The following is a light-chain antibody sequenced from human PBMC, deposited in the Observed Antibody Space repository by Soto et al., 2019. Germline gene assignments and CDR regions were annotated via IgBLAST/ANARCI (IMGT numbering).Light chain of an antibody. Sequence: DIQMTQSPSSLSASVGDRVTITCRAGQSISEYVSWYQQKPGKAPKLLIYSTSTLQSGVPSRFSGSVSGTDFTLTISSLQPEDFATYYCLQTYTTPWTFGQGTKVEIK. CDR1: QSISEY. CDR3: LQTYTTPWT. J-gene: IGKJ1*01. CDR2: STS. V-gene: IGKV1-39*01.